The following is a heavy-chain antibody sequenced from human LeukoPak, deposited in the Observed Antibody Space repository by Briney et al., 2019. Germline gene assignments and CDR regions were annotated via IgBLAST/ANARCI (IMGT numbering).Heavy chain of an antibody. D-gene: IGHD6-6*01. V-gene: IGHV3-21*01. CDR3: ARGRQSRGRSGAARPGFDL. CDR1: GFTFSSYS. J-gene: IGHJ2*01. CDR2: ISSSSSYM. Sequence: GGSLRLSCAASGFTFSSYSMNWVRQAPGKGLEWVSSISSSSSYMYYADSVKGRFTISRDNAKNSLYLQMNSLRAEDTAVYYCARGRQSRGRSGAARPGFDLWGRGTLVTVSS.